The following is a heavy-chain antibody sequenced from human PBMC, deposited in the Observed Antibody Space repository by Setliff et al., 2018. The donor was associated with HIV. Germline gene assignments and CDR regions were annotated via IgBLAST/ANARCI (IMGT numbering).Heavy chain of an antibody. CDR3: ARDGFWSGYIDY. CDR2: IYTGGRT. D-gene: IGHD3-3*01. Sequence: NPSETLSLTCTVSGGSINSTSYYWGWIRQSAGKGLEWVGRIYTGGRTNYNPSLKGRVTMSVDTSKKQFSLKLSSVTAADTAVYYCARDGFWSGYIDYWGQGTLVTVSS. V-gene: IGHV4-61*02. J-gene: IGHJ4*02. CDR1: GGSINSTSYY.